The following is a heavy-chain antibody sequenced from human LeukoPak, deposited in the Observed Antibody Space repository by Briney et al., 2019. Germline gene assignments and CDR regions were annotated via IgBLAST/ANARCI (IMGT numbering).Heavy chain of an antibody. J-gene: IGHJ5*02. CDR3: ARNDWIAGSSSEIGWFDT. D-gene: IGHD6-6*01. V-gene: IGHV1-8*01. CDR1: VYTFTSYD. Sequence: GASVKVSCKASVYTFTSYDINWVRQATGQGREWMGGMNPNSGNTGYAQKFQGRVTMTRKTSISTAYMKLSSLRSEDTAVYYCARNDWIAGSSSEIGWFDTWGQGNLVTVSS. CDR2: MNPNSGNT.